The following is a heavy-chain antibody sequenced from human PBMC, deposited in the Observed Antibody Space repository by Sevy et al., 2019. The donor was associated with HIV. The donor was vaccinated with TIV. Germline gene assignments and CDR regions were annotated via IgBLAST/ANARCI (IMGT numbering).Heavy chain of an antibody. CDR2: IWYDGSNK. D-gene: IGHD5-12*01. CDR3: ARDGYNRRYYYGMDV. J-gene: IGHJ6*02. Sequence: GGSLRLSCAASGFTFSSYGMHWVRQAPGKGLEWMAVIWYDGSNKYYADSVKGRFTISRDNSKNTLYLQMNSLRAEDTAVYYCARDGYNRRYYYGMDVWGQGTTVTVSS. CDR1: GFTFSSYG. V-gene: IGHV3-33*01.